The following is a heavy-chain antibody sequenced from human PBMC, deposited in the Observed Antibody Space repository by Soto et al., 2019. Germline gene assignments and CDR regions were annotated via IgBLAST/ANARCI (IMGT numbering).Heavy chain of an antibody. CDR3: ARGFRQWLIYYYGMDV. CDR1: GYTFTSYY. Sequence: ASVKVSCKAPGYTFTSYYINWVRQATGQGLEWMGWMNPNSGNTGYAQKFQGRVTMTRNTSISTAYMELSSLRSEDTAVYYCARGFRQWLIYYYGMDVWGQGTTVTVSS. D-gene: IGHD6-19*01. CDR2: MNPNSGNT. V-gene: IGHV1-8*01. J-gene: IGHJ6*02.